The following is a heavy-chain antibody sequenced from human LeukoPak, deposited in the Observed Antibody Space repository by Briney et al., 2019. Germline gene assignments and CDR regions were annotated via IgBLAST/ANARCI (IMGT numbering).Heavy chain of an antibody. Sequence: APVKVSCKVSGYTLTELSMHWVRQAPGKGLEWMGGFDPEDGETIYAQKFQGRVTMTEDTSTDTAYMELSSLRSDDTAVYYCARDLGYGDYEGGAFDIWGQGTMVTVSS. J-gene: IGHJ3*02. D-gene: IGHD4-17*01. CDR2: FDPEDGET. CDR3: ARDLGYGDYEGGAFDI. V-gene: IGHV1-24*01. CDR1: GYTLTELS.